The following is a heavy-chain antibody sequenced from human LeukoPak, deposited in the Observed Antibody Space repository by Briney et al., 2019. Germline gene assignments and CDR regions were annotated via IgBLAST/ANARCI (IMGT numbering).Heavy chain of an antibody. J-gene: IGHJ4*02. CDR2: ISGSGGST. CDR3: AKGGSGSYGYFDY. Sequence: HPGGSLRLSCAASGFTFSSYAMSWVRQAPGKGLEWVSAISGSGGSTYYADSVKGRFTFSRDNSKNTLYLQMNSLRAEDTAVYYCAKGGSGSYGYFDYWGQGTLVTVSS. D-gene: IGHD1-26*01. V-gene: IGHV3-23*01. CDR1: GFTFSSYA.